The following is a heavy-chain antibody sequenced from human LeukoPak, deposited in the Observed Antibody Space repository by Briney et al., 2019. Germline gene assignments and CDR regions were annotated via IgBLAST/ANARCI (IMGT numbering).Heavy chain of an antibody. J-gene: IGHJ2*01. V-gene: IGHV4-4*02. CDR2: IYHSGST. D-gene: IGHD3-10*01. CDR1: GGSISSSNW. CDR3: ARDLRSPYARISMVRGPRFDL. Sequence: PSGTLSLTCAVSGGSISSSNWWSWVRQPPGKGLEWIGEIYHSGSTNYDPSLKRRVTISVDKSKNQLSLKLSSVTAADTAVYYCARDLRSPYARISMVRGPRFDLWGRGTLVTVSS.